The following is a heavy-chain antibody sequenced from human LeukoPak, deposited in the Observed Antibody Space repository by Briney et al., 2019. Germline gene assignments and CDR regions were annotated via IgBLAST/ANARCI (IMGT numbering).Heavy chain of an antibody. CDR1: GFTVSSNF. CDR3: ARDREELGRGTDWFDP. CDR2: IYSGDAT. Sequence: PGGSLRLSCAASGFTVSSNFMNWVRQAPGKGLEWVSVIYSGDATYYADSVKGRFTISRDNSKNTLYLQMDSLRAEDTAVYYCARDREELGRGTDWFDPWGQGTLVTVSS. J-gene: IGHJ5*02. D-gene: IGHD3-16*01. V-gene: IGHV3-53*01.